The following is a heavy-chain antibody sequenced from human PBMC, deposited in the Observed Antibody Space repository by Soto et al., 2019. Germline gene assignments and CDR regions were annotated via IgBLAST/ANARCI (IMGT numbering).Heavy chain of an antibody. Sequence: EVQLVESGGGLVKPGGSLRLSCAASGFTFSSYSMNWVRQAPGKGLEWVSSISSSSSYIYYADSVKGRFTISRDNAKNSLYLHMNSLRAEDTAVYYCASFWSGNDSFDIWGQGTMVTVSS. V-gene: IGHV3-21*01. CDR1: GFTFSSYS. CDR3: ASFWSGNDSFDI. D-gene: IGHD3-3*01. CDR2: ISSSSSYI. J-gene: IGHJ3*02.